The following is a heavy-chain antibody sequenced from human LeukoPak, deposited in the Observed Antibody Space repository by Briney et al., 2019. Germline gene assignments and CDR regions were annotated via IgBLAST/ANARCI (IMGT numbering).Heavy chain of an antibody. V-gene: IGHV3-7*01. CDR1: GFTYSGHW. CDR2: IKQEGSEK. CDR3: ARDQELWYDY. D-gene: IGHD5-18*01. Sequence: GGSLRLSCAASGFTYSGHWMSWVRQAPGKGLEWVDKIKQEGSEKYYVDSVKGRVTIYRDNAKNSLYLQMNSLRAEDTAVYYCARDQELWYDYWGQGTLVTVSS. J-gene: IGHJ4*02.